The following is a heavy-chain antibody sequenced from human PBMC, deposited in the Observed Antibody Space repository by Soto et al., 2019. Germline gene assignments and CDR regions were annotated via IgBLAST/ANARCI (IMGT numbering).Heavy chain of an antibody. CDR3: ARDLYSSSWESYYYYYSMDV. Sequence: QVQLVESGGGVVQPGRSLRLSCAASGFTFSSYAMHWVRQAPGKGLEWVAVISYDGSNKYYADSVKGRFTISRDNSKNTLYLQMNSLRAEDTAVYYCARDLYSSSWESYYYYYSMDVWGQGTTVTVSS. CDR2: ISYDGSNK. D-gene: IGHD6-6*01. CDR1: GFTFSSYA. J-gene: IGHJ6*02. V-gene: IGHV3-30-3*01.